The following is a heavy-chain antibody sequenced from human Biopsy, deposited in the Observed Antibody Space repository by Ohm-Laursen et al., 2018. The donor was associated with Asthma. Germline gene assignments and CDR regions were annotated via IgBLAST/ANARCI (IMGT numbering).Heavy chain of an antibody. D-gene: IGHD2-2*01. CDR3: ARKAGSCISRTCYSLDF. Sequence: SVKVSCKSLGGTFNTYVIGWVRQAPGEGLEWMGGINSVFGTTTYPQKFQDRVTITADDSTSTVYMELSSLRSEDTAVYYCARKAGSCISRTCYSLDFRGQGTLVTVSS. CDR1: GGTFNTYV. J-gene: IGHJ4*02. V-gene: IGHV1-69*13. CDR2: INSVFGTT.